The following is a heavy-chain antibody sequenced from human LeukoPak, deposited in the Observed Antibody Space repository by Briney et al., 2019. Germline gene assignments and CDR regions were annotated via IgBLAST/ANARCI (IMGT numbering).Heavy chain of an antibody. D-gene: IGHD5-24*01. CDR3: ARDRDGYNRFDY. CDR2: IYYSGST. J-gene: IGHJ4*02. V-gene: IGHV4-31*03. Sequence: SETLSLTCTVSGGSISSGGYYWSWIRQHPGKGLEWIPYIYYSGSTYYNPSLKRRVTMSVDTSQNQFSLKLSSVTAADTAVYYCARDRDGYNRFDYWGQGTLVTVSS. CDR1: GGSISSGGYY.